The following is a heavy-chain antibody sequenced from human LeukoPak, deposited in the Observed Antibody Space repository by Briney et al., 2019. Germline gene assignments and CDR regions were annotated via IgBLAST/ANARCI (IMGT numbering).Heavy chain of an antibody. V-gene: IGHV3-53*01. CDR1: GFMFNSYV. D-gene: IGHD4-17*01. CDR2: IHSGGTT. J-gene: IGHJ4*02. Sequence: GGSLRLSCAASGFMFNSYVMSWVRQAPGKGLEWVSVIHSGGTTYYADSVKGRFTISRDNSNNTVYLQMNSLRADDTAVYYCARAITVTSVFDCWGQGTLVTVSS. CDR3: ARAITVTSVFDC.